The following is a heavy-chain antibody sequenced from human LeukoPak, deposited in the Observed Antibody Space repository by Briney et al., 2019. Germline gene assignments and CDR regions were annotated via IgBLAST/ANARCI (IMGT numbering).Heavy chain of an antibody. Sequence: ASVKVSCKASGYTFTSYYMHWVRQAPGQGLEWMGIINPSGGSTSYAQKFQGRVTMTRDTSTSTVYMELSSLRSEDTAVYYCARDLAPYYYGSGSPNGGDYWGQGTLVTVSS. CDR1: GYTFTSYY. CDR3: ARDLAPYYYGSGSPNGGDY. V-gene: IGHV1-46*01. CDR2: INPSGGST. D-gene: IGHD3-10*01. J-gene: IGHJ4*02.